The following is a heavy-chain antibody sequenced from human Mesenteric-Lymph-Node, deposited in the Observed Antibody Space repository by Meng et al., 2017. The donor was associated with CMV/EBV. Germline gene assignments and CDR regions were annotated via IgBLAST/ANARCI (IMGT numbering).Heavy chain of an antibody. CDR3: ARDQPWDGGHSLDMDV. V-gene: IGHV4-30-4*08. CDR2: IYYSGST. J-gene: IGHJ6*02. CDR1: GGSISSGDHY. Sequence: SETLSLTCTVSGGSISSGDHYWSWVRQPPGKGLEWIGCIYYSGSTHYNPSLKTRVIISVDTSKNQFSLKLSSVTAADTAVYYCARDQPWDGGHSLDMDVWGQGTTVTVSS. D-gene: IGHD4-23*01.